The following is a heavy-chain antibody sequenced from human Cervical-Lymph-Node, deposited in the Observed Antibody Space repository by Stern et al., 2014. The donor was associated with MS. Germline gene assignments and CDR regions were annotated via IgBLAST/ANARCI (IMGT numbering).Heavy chain of an antibody. CDR2: INPDLGRP. D-gene: IGHD1-14*01. J-gene: IGHJ6*02. CDR1: GDTFNSYS. CDR3: ARDDPDRTANYCEMDV. Sequence: VQLVESGAEVKKPGSSVKVSCKASGDTFNSYSINWVRQAPGQRLEWMGRINPDLGRPKYGQKFQGRVTITPDKSTSTVNMEVSSLRSEDTAVYYGARDDPDRTANYCEMDVWGQGTTVIVSS. V-gene: IGHV1-69*09.